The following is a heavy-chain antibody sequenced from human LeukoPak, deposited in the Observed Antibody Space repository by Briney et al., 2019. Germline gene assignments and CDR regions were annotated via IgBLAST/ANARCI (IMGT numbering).Heavy chain of an antibody. CDR2: KKQDRSEK. D-gene: IGHD3-16*01. CDR1: GFTFSRSW. V-gene: IGHV3-7*01. CDR3: ARDSPMGSF. J-gene: IGHJ4*02. Sequence: GGSLRLSCVASGFTFSRSWMSWVRRAPGKGLEWVGNKKQDRSEKYYVDSVKGRLTISRDNARNSVDLQMNSLRGEDTAVYYCARDSPMGSFWGQGTLVTVSS.